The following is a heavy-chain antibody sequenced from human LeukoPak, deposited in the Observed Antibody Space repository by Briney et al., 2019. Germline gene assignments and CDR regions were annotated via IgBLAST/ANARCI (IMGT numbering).Heavy chain of an antibody. CDR2: MSGSGRST. Sequence: GGSLRLSCAASGFTFSNFAMTWVRQAPGKGLEWVSVMSGSGRSTYYSDSVKGRFTISRDNSKNTLYLQMNSLRAEDTAVYYCGKDAYCGGDCYSGWFDPWGQGTQVTVSS. J-gene: IGHJ5*02. CDR3: GKDAYCGGDCYSGWFDP. D-gene: IGHD2-21*02. CDR1: GFTFSNFA. V-gene: IGHV3-23*01.